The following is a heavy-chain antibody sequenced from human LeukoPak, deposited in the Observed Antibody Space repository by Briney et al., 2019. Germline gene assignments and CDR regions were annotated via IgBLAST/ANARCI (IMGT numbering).Heavy chain of an antibody. J-gene: IGHJ4*02. V-gene: IGHV1-8*01. D-gene: IGHD2-15*01. CDR1: GYTFTSYD. Sequence: ASVKVSCKASGYTFTSYDINWVRQATGQGLEWMGWMNPNSGNTGYAQKLQGRVTMTRNTSISTAYMELSSLRSEGTAVYYCARGSQVVVAASSHIDYWGQGTLVTVSS. CDR2: MNPNSGNT. CDR3: ARGSQVVVAASSHIDY.